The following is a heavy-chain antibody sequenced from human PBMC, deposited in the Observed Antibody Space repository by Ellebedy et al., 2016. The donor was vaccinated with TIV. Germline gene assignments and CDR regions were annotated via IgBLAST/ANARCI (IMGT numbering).Heavy chain of an antibody. CDR1: GGYLRTYY. J-gene: IGHJ6*02. V-gene: IGHV4-59*01. D-gene: IGHD6-13*01. CDR3: ARALAASGKVTYYYGMDV. CDR2: IYYTGST. Sequence: SETLSLTXTVSGGYLRTYYWSWIRQSPEKGLEWIGYIYYTGSTDYNPSLKSRVTISVDTSKNQFSLNLRSVTAADTALYFCARALAASGKVTYYYGMDVWGQGTTVTVSS.